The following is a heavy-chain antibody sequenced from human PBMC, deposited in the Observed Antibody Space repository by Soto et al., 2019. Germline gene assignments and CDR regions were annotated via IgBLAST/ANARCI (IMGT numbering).Heavy chain of an antibody. CDR3: ARIKRGYRYDHPWYPDY. V-gene: IGHV4-61*05. CDR1: GGSISSSNLY. D-gene: IGHD5-18*01. J-gene: IGHJ4*02. CDR2: ISYSGST. Sequence: SETLSLTCTVSGGSISSSNLYWGWFRQPPGKGLEWIGYISYSGSTTYNPSLKSRVTISLDTSKNQFSLRLSSVTAADTAVYYCARIKRGYRYDHPWYPDYWGQGTLVTVSS.